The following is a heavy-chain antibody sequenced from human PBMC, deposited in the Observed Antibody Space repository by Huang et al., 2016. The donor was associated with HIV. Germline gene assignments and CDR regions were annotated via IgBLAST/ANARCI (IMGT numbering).Heavy chain of an antibody. CDR3: AHSTDASAATFYFDF. CDR1: GFSLTTTGVG. CDR2: IYSNGDG. V-gene: IGHV2-5*01. D-gene: IGHD6-25*01. Sequence: QITLRESGPALVKPTQTLTLTCTFSGFSLTTTGVGVGWSRQPPGQALELLAFIYSNGDGRYSPSLSSRLTITKDTSKNQVVLTMTNMDPVDTATYYCAHSTDASAATFYFDFWGQGTLVAVSS. J-gene: IGHJ4*02.